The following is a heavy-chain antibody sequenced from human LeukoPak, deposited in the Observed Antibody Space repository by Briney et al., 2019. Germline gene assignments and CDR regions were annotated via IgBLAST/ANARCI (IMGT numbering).Heavy chain of an antibody. Sequence: GGSLRLSCAASGFTFSSFWMIWVRQAPGKGLEWVANIKQDGSENYYVDSEKGRFTISRDNANNSLYLQMNSLRADGTAVYYCASGRFSYDYWGQGTLVTVSS. J-gene: IGHJ4*02. V-gene: IGHV3-7*01. CDR1: GFTFSSFW. D-gene: IGHD2-15*01. CDR2: IKQDGSEN. CDR3: ASGRFSYDY.